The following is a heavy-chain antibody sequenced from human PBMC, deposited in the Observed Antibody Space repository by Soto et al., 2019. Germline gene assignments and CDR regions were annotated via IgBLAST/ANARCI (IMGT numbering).Heavy chain of an antibody. CDR1: GFTFNSYW. D-gene: IGHD3-10*01. J-gene: IGHJ4*02. CDR2: INTDGSTI. V-gene: IGHV3-74*01. Sequence: GGALRLSCAASGFTFNSYWMHWVRQAPGEGLVWLSRINTDGSTINYADSVKGRFTISRDNAKNTLYLQMNSLRVEETAVYYCARAGSYRFDYWGQGT. CDR3: ARAGSYRFDY.